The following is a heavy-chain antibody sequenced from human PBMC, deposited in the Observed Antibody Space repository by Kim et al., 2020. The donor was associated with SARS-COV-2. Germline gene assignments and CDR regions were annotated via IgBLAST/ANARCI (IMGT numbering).Heavy chain of an antibody. CDR1: GDSLSSNTYF. V-gene: IGHV4-39*01. Sequence: SETLSLTCTVSGDSLSSNTYFWGWIRQPPGKGLEWIGSVRYSGSTYYNPSLKSRVTISADTSKNQFYLKMNSVTAADTSVYYCARHRDGRLYWGQGILVIVSS. J-gene: IGHJ4*02. D-gene: IGHD1-26*01. CDR2: VRYSGST. CDR3: ARHRDGRLY.